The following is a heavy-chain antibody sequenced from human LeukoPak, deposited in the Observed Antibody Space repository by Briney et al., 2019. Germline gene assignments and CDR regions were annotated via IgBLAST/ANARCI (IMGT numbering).Heavy chain of an antibody. CDR1: GFIVGSSY. CDR3: ARHYYYDSSGRSLDY. CDR2: IYSGGST. V-gene: IGHV3-53*01. D-gene: IGHD3-22*01. J-gene: IGHJ4*02. Sequence: PGGSLRLSCAASGFIVGSSYMSWVRQAPGKGLEWVSVIYSGGSTYYADSVKGRFSISRDNSKNTLYLQMNSLRAEDTAVCYCARHYYYDSSGRSLDYWGQGTLVTVSS.